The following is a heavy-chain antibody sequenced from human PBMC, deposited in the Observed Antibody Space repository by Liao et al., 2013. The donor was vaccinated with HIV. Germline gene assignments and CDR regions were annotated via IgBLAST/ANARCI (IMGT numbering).Heavy chain of an antibody. V-gene: IGHV4-4*07. Sequence: QVHLQESGPELVKPSETLGLTCTVSGGSVGNNYWEWIRQAAGKGLEWIGRIYSSGDTNYNPSLKSRVTMSLDTSKNQISLRLSSMTAADTAVYYCARYTYGTWYFDLWGRGTLVTVSS. CDR3: ARYTYGTWYFDL. D-gene: IGHD1-1*01. J-gene: IGHJ2*01. CDR2: IYSSGDT. CDR1: GGSVGNNY.